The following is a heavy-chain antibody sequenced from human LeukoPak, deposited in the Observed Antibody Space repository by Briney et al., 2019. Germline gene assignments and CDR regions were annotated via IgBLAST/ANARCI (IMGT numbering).Heavy chain of an antibody. CDR1: GGSISNYY. J-gene: IGHJ5*02. CDR2: IHHSGST. Sequence: PSETLSLTCTVSGGSISNYYWTWIRQHPGKGLEWIGYIHHSGSTYYNPSLKSRVIISVDTSKNQFSLKLNSVTAADTAVYYCASYGSGSYRFDPWGQGTLVTVSS. D-gene: IGHD3-10*01. CDR3: ASYGSGSYRFDP. V-gene: IGHV4-59*06.